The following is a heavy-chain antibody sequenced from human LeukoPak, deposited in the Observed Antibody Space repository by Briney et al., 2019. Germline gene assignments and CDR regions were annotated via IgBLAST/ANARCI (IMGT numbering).Heavy chain of an antibody. D-gene: IGHD4-11*01. V-gene: IGHV3-23*01. CDR3: AKDGTTTVTFDY. CDR2: ISGSGGST. Sequence: GKSLRLSCAASGFTFSSYAMSWVRQAPGKGLEWVSVISGSGGSTYYRDSVKGRFTISRDNSKNTLYLQMNSLTAGDTAVYFCAKDGTTTVTFDYWGQGTLVTVSS. J-gene: IGHJ4*02. CDR1: GFTFSSYA.